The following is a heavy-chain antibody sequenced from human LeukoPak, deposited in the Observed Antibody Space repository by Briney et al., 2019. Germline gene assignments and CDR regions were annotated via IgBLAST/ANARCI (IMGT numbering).Heavy chain of an antibody. CDR1: GGSISSGGYY. D-gene: IGHD2-15*01. CDR3: ARYCSGGSCYPTDDDAFDI. J-gene: IGHJ3*02. Sequence: SETLSLTCTVSGGSISSGGYYWCWIRQHPGKGLEWIGYIYYSGSTYYNPSLKGRLIISVDTSKNQFSLKLSSVTAADTAVYYCARYCSGGSCYPTDDDAFDIWGQGTMVTVSS. V-gene: IGHV4-31*03. CDR2: IYYSGST.